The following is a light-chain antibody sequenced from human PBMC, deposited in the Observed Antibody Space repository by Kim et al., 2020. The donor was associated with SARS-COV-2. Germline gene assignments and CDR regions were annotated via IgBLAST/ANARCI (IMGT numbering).Light chain of an antibody. Sequence: SSELTQDPAVSVALGQTVRITCQGDSLRTYYANWYQQKPGQAPVLVIYAKNNRPSGIPDRFSGSSSGNTASLTITGAQAEDEADYYCNSRDSSGNEVFGGGTKLTVL. V-gene: IGLV3-19*01. CDR1: SLRTYY. J-gene: IGLJ3*02. CDR3: NSRDSSGNEV. CDR2: AKN.